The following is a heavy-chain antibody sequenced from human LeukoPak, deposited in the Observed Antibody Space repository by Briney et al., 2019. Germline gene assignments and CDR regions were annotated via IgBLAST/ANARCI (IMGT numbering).Heavy chain of an antibody. CDR1: GFTFDDYA. V-gene: IGHV3-9*01. J-gene: IGHJ3*02. Sequence: PGGSLRLSCAASGFTFDDYAMHWVRQAPGKGLEWVSGISWNSGSIGYADSVKGRFTISRDNAKNSLYLQMNSLRAEDTALYYCAKEHNVPTYVAGAFDIWGQGTMVTVSS. CDR2: ISWNSGSI. D-gene: IGHD6-19*01. CDR3: AKEHNVPTYVAGAFDI.